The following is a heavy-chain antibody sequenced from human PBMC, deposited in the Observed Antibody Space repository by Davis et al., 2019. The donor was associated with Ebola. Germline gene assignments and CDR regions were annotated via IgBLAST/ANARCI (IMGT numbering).Heavy chain of an antibody. V-gene: IGHV4-34*01. CDR3: ARGYSGNPIAY. D-gene: IGHD4-23*01. J-gene: IGHJ4*02. CDR1: GGSFSGFS. Sequence: SETLSLTCAVSGGSFSGFSWTWIRQSPGQRLEWIGEITHNGRTDYNPSLGSRVTISVDTSKNQFSLKLSSVTAADTAVYYCARGYSGNPIAYWGQGTLVTVSS. CDR2: ITHNGRT.